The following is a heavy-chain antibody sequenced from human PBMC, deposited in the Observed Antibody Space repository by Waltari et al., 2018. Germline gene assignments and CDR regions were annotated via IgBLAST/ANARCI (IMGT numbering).Heavy chain of an antibody. CDR1: GYTLTELS. V-gene: IGHV1-24*01. CDR3: ATGLSVVVGFDY. D-gene: IGHD2-15*01. CDR2: FNPEDEET. Sequence: QVQLVQSGAEVKKPGASVKVSCKVSGYTLTELSIDWVRQAPGKGLEWMGTFNPEDEETIFAKKFQGRVTMTEDTSTDTAYMELSSLRSEDTAVYYCATGLSVVVGFDYWGQGTLVTVSS. J-gene: IGHJ4*02.